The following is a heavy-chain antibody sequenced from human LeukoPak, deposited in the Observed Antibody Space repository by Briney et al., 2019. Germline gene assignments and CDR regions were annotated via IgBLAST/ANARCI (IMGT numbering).Heavy chain of an antibody. J-gene: IGHJ4*02. D-gene: IGHD2-2*01. CDR2: IYSSGFT. CDR1: GFTVSSND. Sequence: PGGSLRLSCAASGFTVSSNDMGWVRQAPGKGLEWVSLIYSSGFTHYTDSVKGRFSISRDNSKNTVSLQMNSLRAEDTAVYYCARRTVPGHPGYWGQGTLVTVSS. V-gene: IGHV3-66*04. CDR3: ARRTVPGHPGY.